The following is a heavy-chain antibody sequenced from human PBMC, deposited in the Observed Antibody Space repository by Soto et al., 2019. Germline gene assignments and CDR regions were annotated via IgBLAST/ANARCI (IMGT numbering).Heavy chain of an antibody. CDR2: IWYDGNKK. Sequence: QVQLVESGGGVVQPGGSLRLSCAASGFTFSGFGMHWVRQAPGKGLEWVAVIWYDGNKKYYADSVQGRFSVSRDKSKNTGSLELNRLRGEDTAVYYCASGRGGDYGVSSGDFDSWGQGTLVSGSS. D-gene: IGHD4-17*01. V-gene: IGHV3-33*01. J-gene: IGHJ4*02. CDR3: ASGRGGDYGVSSGDFDS. CDR1: GFTFSGFG.